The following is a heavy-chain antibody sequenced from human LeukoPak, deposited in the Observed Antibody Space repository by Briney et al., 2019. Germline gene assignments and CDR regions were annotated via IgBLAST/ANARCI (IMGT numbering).Heavy chain of an antibody. CDR3: ARVSKPGWFDYYYMDV. V-gene: IGHV3-30*04. CDR2: VLFEVSDQ. CDR1: GFTFNSYA. Sequence: GRSLRLSCAASGFTFNSYAMKWVRQAPGKGLEWLAVVLFEVSDQYSGDSVQGPFTVSRDNSKNTLYLQMDNLRFEDTAVYYCARVSKPGWFDYYYMDVWGKGTTVIVSS. J-gene: IGHJ6*03. D-gene: IGHD3-10*01.